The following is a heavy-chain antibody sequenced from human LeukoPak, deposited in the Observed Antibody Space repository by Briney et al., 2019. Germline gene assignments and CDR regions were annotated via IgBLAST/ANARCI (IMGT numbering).Heavy chain of an antibody. CDR2: ISAYNGNT. CDR1: GYTFSNYG. V-gene: IGHV1-18*01. Sequence: ASVKVSCKASGYTFSNYGISWVRQAPGQGLEWMGWISAYNGNTNYAQKVQGRVTMTADTSTSASTSAAYMELSSLRSEDTAVYYCARELAAAGTGVDYWGQGTLVTVSS. J-gene: IGHJ4*02. CDR3: ARELAAAGTGVDY. D-gene: IGHD6-13*01.